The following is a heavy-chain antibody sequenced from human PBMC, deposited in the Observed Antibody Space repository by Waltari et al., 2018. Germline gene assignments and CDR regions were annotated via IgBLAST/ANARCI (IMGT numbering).Heavy chain of an antibody. CDR1: AITFPNYA. CDR2: ISVSDGT. D-gene: IGHD1-20*01. J-gene: IGHJ4*02. V-gene: IGHV3-23*01. CDR3: ATPFYNWDDPLHS. Sequence: EVQLLESGGDLVQPGGSLRPSCAASAITFPNYAINWVRLAPGTGLGWVSAISVSDGTYYADSVKGRFTISRDTSKNTVYLQMNGLRAEDTAVYYCATPFYNWDDPLHSWGQGTLVTVSS.